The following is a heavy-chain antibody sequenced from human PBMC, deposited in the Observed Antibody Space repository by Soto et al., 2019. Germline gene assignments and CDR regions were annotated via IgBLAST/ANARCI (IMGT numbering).Heavy chain of an antibody. CDR1: GFMFDSLA. V-gene: IGHV3-48*02. Sequence: EVQLVESGGGLAQPGGSLRLYCVGSGFMFDSLAMNWVRQAPGKGLEWVAYINGGSDSIYYAESVKGRFTISRDNARNSLSLQMNSLSDEDTVVYYCAKSGDSAGWGIDFWGQGTLVTVSS. CDR3: AKSGDSAGWGIDF. J-gene: IGHJ4*02. D-gene: IGHD6-19*01. CDR2: INGGSDSI.